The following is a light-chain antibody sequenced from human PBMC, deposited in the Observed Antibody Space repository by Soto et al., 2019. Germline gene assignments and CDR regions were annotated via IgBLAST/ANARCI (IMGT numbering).Light chain of an antibody. J-gene: IGKJ5*01. CDR2: GAS. Sequence: EIVIRSSPATVCVSLGEGAALSCRASQSVSSNLAWYQQKPGQAPRLLIYGASTRATGIPARFSGSGSGTDFTLTISSLESEDFAVYYCQQRSNWPTFGQGTRLEIK. CDR3: QQRSNWPT. V-gene: IGKV3-15*01. CDR1: QSVSSN.